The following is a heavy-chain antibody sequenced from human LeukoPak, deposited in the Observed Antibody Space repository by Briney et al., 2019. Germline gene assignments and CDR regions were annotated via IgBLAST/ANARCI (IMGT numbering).Heavy chain of an antibody. CDR2: FDPEDGET. J-gene: IGHJ4*02. D-gene: IGHD2-21*02. V-gene: IGHV1-24*01. CDR3: ATDLAYCGGDCYSGHC. CDR1: GYTLTELS. Sequence: ASVKVSCKVSGYTLTELSMHWVRQAPGKGLEWMGGFDPEDGETIYAQKFQGRVTMTEDTSTDTAYMELSSLRSEDTAVYYCATDLAYCGGDCYSGHCWGQGTLVTVSS.